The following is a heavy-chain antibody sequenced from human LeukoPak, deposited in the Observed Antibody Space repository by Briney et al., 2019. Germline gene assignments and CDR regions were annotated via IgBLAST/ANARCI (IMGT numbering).Heavy chain of an antibody. Sequence: GGSLRLSCAASGFTFSSYAMSWVRQAPGKGLEWVSAISGSGGSTYYADSVKGRFTISRDNSKNTLYLQMNSLRAEDTAVYYCAVRYCSSTSCSLFWGQGTLVTVSS. CDR2: ISGSGGST. CDR3: AVRYCSSTSCSLF. CDR1: GFTFSSYA. V-gene: IGHV3-23*01. D-gene: IGHD2-2*01. J-gene: IGHJ4*02.